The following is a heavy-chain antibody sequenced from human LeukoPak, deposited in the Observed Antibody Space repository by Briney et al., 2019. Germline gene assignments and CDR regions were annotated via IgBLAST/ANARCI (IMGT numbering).Heavy chain of an antibody. V-gene: IGHV3-15*01. D-gene: IGHD1-26*01. Sequence: GGSLRLSCAASGFTLSNAWMSWVRQAPGKGLEWVGRIKSKTDGGTTDYAAPVKGRFTISRDDSKNTLYLQMNSLKTEDTAVYYCTTDRVGSYKPFDYWGQGTLVTVSS. CDR2: IKSKTDGGTT. CDR1: GFTLSNAW. CDR3: TTDRVGSYKPFDY. J-gene: IGHJ4*02.